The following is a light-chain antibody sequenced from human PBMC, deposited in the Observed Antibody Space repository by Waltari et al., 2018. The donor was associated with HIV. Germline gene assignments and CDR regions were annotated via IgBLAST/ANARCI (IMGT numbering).Light chain of an antibody. V-gene: IGLV1-44*01. CDR3: AAWEDSLNGPNYV. J-gene: IGLJ1*01. Sequence: QSVLTQPPSASGAPGQSVIISCSGSSSNIGSKTVNWYRQLPGTAPKLLIYSNNRRPSGVPDRFSGSKSGTSASLAISGLQAGDEADYDCAAWEDSLNGPNYVFGSGTTVTVL. CDR1: SSNIGSKT. CDR2: SNN.